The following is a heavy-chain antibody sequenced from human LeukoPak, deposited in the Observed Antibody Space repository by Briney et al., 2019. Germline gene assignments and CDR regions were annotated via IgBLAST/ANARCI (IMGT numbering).Heavy chain of an antibody. D-gene: IGHD6-19*01. CDR1: GFTFSSYW. J-gene: IGHJ4*02. V-gene: IGHV3-74*01. CDR2: IASDGSST. CDR3: ARGYSSGLHFDY. Sequence: PGGSLRLSCAASGFTFSSYWMNWVRQAPGKGLVWISRIASDGSSTTYADSVKGRFSISRDNAKNTLYLQMNSLRVEDTAVYYCARGYSSGLHFDYWGQGTLVTVSS.